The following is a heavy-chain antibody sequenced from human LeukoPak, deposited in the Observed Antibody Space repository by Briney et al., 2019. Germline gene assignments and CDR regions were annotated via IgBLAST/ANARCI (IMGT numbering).Heavy chain of an antibody. J-gene: IGHJ4*02. D-gene: IGHD6-19*01. CDR2: ISYDGSNK. V-gene: IGHV3-30-3*01. CDR3: ARVEAVADY. Sequence: GGSLRLSCAASGFTFSSYAMHGVRQAPAKGLEWVAVISYDGSNKYYADSVKGRFTISRDNSKNTLYLQMNSLRAEDTAVYYCARVEAVADYWGQGTLVTVSS. CDR1: GFTFSSYA.